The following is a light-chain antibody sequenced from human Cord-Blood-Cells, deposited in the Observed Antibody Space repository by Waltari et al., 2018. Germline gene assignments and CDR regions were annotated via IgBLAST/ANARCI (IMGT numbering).Light chain of an antibody. V-gene: IGKV4-1*01. CDR2: WAS. J-gene: IGKJ4*01. CDR1: HSVLYCSNNKNY. CDR3: QQYYSTPLT. Sequence: IVMTKSPDSLAVSLGARAPITGKSRHSVLYCSNNKNYLAWYQQKPGQPPKLLIYWASTRESGVPDRFSGSGSGTDFTLTISSLQAEDVAVYYCQQYYSTPLTFGGGTKVEIK.